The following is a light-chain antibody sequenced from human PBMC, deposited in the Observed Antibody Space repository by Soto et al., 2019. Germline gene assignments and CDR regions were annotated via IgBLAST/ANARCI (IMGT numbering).Light chain of an antibody. J-gene: IGKJ5*01. CDR3: QKFNTAPLT. V-gene: IGKV1-27*01. CDR1: QDISVY. CDR2: SAS. Sequence: DIQMTQSPSSLSASLGDRVTITCRASQDISVYLAWYQQKPGKVPKLLIYSASTLQSGVPSRFSGSVSGTDFTLTISSLQPEDVATYFCQKFNTAPLTFGQGTRLEIK.